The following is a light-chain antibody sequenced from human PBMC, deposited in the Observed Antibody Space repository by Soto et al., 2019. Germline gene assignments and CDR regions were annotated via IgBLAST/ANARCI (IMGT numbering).Light chain of an antibody. CDR1: SSDVGGYNY. J-gene: IGLJ2*01. V-gene: IGLV2-14*01. Sequence: QSVLTQSASVSGSPGQSITISCTGTSSDVGGYNYVSWYQQYPGKAPKLMIYEVSNRPSGVSNRFSGSKSDNTASLTISGLQAEDEADYYCSSYTSSSTVVFGGGTKVTVL. CDR2: EVS. CDR3: SSYTSSSTVV.